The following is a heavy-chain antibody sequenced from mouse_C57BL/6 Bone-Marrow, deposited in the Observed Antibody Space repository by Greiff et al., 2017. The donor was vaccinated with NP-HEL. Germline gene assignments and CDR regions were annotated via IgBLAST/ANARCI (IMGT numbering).Heavy chain of an antibody. CDR2: ISDGGSYT. Sequence: EVQVVESGGGLVKPGGSLKLSCAASGFTFSSYAMSWVRQTPEKRLEWVATISDGGSYTYYPDNVKGRFTISRDNAKNNLYLQMSHLKSEDTAMYYCASLYYDYDVREFDYWGQGTTLTVSS. CDR3: ASLYYDYDVREFDY. CDR1: GFTFSSYA. V-gene: IGHV5-4*01. D-gene: IGHD2-4*01. J-gene: IGHJ2*01.